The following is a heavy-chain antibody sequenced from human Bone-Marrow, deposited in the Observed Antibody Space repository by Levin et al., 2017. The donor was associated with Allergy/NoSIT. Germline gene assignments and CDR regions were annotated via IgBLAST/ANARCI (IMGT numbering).Heavy chain of an antibody. D-gene: IGHD2-21*02. CDR1: GYSFTSYW. CDR2: IYPGDSDT. Sequence: ASVKVSCKGSGYSFTSYWIGWVRQMPGKGLEWMGIIYPGDSDTRYSPSFQGQVTISADKSISTAYLQWSSLKASDTAMYYCARLESMVTTENWFDPWGQGTLVTVSS. V-gene: IGHV5-51*01. J-gene: IGHJ5*02. CDR3: ARLESMVTTENWFDP.